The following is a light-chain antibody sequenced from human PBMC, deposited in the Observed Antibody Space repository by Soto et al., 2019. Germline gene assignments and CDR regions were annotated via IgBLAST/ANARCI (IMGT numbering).Light chain of an antibody. CDR1: SNDIGGYNF. Sequence: QSVLTQPASVSGSPGQSITISCTGTSNDIGGYNFVSWYQHHPGKAPKLMIYEVNNRPSGVSSRFSGSKSGNTASLTISGLQTEDEADYYCSSFTTSSTLVVFGGGTKLTVL. V-gene: IGLV2-14*01. CDR2: EVN. CDR3: SSFTTSSTLVV. J-gene: IGLJ2*01.